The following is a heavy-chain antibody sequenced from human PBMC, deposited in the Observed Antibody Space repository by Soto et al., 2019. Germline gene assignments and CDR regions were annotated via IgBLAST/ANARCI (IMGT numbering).Heavy chain of an antibody. CDR2: ISAYNGNT. V-gene: IGHV1-18*01. CDR1: GYTFTSYG. J-gene: IGHJ4*02. CDR3: ARVRNRGRAWSDY. Sequence: QVQLVQSGAEVKKPGASVKVYCKASGYTFTSYGISWVRQAPGQGLEWMGWISAYNGNTNYSQKLQGRVTMTTDPSTGTAYMDLRSLRSDDTAVYYGARVRNRGRAWSDYWGQGTLVTVSS. D-gene: IGHD3-10*01.